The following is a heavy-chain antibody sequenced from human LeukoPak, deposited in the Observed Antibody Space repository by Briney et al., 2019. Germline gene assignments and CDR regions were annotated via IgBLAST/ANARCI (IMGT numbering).Heavy chain of an antibody. D-gene: IGHD3-10*01. V-gene: IGHV3-30*18. Sequence: GGSLRLSCAASGITISSYGMHWVRQAPGKGLDWVAVISYDGNYKYYADSVKGRFTISKDISKNTLYLEMNSLRAEDTAVYYCAKAASGSSYNYFDYWGHGTLVTVSS. CDR3: AKAASGSSYNYFDY. J-gene: IGHJ4*01. CDR1: GITISSYG. CDR2: ISYDGNYK.